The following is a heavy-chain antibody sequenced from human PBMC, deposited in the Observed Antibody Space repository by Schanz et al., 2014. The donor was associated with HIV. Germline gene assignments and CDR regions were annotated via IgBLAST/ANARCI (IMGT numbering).Heavy chain of an antibody. J-gene: IGHJ6*02. Sequence: EVQLMESGGGLVQPGRSLRLSCAASGFTLEDYAMHWVRQAPGKGLEWVSGMSWNRRRIGYGDAVKGRFTISRDNANNVVYLEMNGLRVEDTALYYCAKGIMGATEYYYGMDVWGQGTMVTVSS. CDR1: GFTLEDYA. CDR2: MSWNRRRI. V-gene: IGHV3-9*01. CDR3: AKGIMGATEYYYGMDV. D-gene: IGHD1-26*01.